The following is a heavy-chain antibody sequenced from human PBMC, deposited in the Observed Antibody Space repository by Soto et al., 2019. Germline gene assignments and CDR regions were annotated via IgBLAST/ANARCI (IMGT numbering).Heavy chain of an antibody. J-gene: IGHJ5*02. CDR3: ARDPYSYGNNWFDP. CDR2: IYYSGST. Sequence: SETLSLTCTVSGGSISSGDYYWSWIRQPPGKGLEWIGYIYYSGSTNYNPSLKSRVTISVDTSKNQFSLKLSSVTAADTAVYYCARDPYSYGNNWFDPWGQGTLVTVSS. CDR1: GGSISSGDYY. D-gene: IGHD5-18*01. V-gene: IGHV4-61*08.